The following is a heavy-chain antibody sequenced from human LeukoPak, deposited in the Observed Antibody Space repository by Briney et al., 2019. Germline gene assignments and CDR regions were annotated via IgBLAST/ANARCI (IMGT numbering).Heavy chain of an antibody. CDR1: GLTVSSNY. CDR2: IYSGGST. D-gene: IGHD3-10*01. J-gene: IGHJ6*03. Sequence: SGGSLRLSCAASGLTVSSNYMSWVRQAPGKGLEWVSIIYSGGSTNYADSVKGRFTISRDNSKNTLYLQMNSLRAEDTAVYYCASGSGSYRTPYHYMDVWGKGTTVTVSS. V-gene: IGHV3-53*01. CDR3: ASGSGSYRTPYHYMDV.